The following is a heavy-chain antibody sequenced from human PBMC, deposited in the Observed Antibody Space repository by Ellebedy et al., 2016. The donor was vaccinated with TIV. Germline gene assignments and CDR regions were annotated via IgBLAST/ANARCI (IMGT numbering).Heavy chain of an antibody. CDR3: ARDHMAGTYYYYGMDV. D-gene: IGHD6-19*01. CDR2: IYYSGST. Sequence: SETLSLXXTVSGGSISSYYWSWIRQPPGKGLEWIGYIYYSGSTNYNPSLKSRVTISVDTSKNQFSLKLSSVTAADTAVYYCARDHMAGTYYYYGMDVWGQGTTVTVSS. J-gene: IGHJ6*02. CDR1: GGSISSYY. V-gene: IGHV4-59*01.